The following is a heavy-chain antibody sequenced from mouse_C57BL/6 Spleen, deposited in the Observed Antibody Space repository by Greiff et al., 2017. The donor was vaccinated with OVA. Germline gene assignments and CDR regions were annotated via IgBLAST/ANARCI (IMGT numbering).Heavy chain of an antibody. V-gene: IGHV1-4*01. CDR1: GYTFTSYT. J-gene: IGHJ2*01. CDR3: ARTYDGSSYNFGY. Sequence: QVQLQQSGAELARPGASVKMSCKASGYTFTSYTMHWVKQRPGQGLEWIGNITPCSGYTKYNQKFKAKATLTADKYSSTAYMQLNSLTSEDSAVYYCARTYDGSSYNFGYWGQGTTLTVSS. CDR2: ITPCSGYT. D-gene: IGHD1-1*01.